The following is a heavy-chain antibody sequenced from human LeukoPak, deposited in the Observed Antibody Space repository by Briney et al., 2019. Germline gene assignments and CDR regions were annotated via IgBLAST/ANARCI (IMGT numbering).Heavy chain of an antibody. D-gene: IGHD4-17*01. J-gene: IGHJ6*03. CDR3: ARAIYGDYVGYYYYYYMDV. CDR1: GRSISSGSYY. Sequence: SQTLSLTCTVSGRSISSGSYYWSWIRQPAGKGLEWIGRIYTSGSTNYNPSLKSRVTMSVDTSKNQFSLKLSSVTAADTAVYYCARAIYGDYVGYYYYYYMDVWGKGTTVTVSS. CDR2: IYTSGST. V-gene: IGHV4-61*02.